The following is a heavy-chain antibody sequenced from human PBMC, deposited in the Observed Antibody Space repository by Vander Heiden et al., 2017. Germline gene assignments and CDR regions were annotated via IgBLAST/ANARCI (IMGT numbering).Heavy chain of an antibody. J-gene: IGHJ6*02. CDR3: ARDTFYDFWSGYYQPYYYYGMDV. CDR1: GGSISSYY. CDR2: IYTSGST. Sequence: QVQLQESGPGLVKPSETLSLTCTVPGGSISSYYWSWIRQPPGQGLEWIGRIYTSGSTNYNPSLKSRVTMSVDTSKNQFSLKLSSVTAADTAVYYCARDTFYDFWSGYYQPYYYYGMDVWGQGTTVTVSS. D-gene: IGHD3-3*01. V-gene: IGHV4-4*07.